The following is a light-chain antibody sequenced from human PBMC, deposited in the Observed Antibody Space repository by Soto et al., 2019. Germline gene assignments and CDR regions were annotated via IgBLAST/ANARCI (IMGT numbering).Light chain of an antibody. CDR1: NGAVTSGHY. Sequence: QAVVTQEHSMTVSTGGTVTFNCSSRNGAVTSGHYPYWFQQKPGQAPRTLIYDTSNKHSWTPARFSGSLLGGKAALTLSGAQPEDEAEYYCLLSYSGAYYVFGTGTKVTVL. CDR2: DTS. J-gene: IGLJ1*01. CDR3: LLSYSGAYYV. V-gene: IGLV7-46*01.